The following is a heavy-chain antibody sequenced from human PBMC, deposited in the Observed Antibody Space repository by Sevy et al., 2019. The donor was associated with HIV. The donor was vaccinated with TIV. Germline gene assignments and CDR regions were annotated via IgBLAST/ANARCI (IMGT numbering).Heavy chain of an antibody. CDR1: GFTFSNYA. CDR3: AKDPWDYCGGDCLYHFDP. J-gene: IGHJ5*02. V-gene: IGHV3-23*01. D-gene: IGHD2-21*02. Sequence: GGSLRLSCAASGFTFSNYAMNWVRQVPGKGLEWVSGITDSGGGTFYADSVKGRFAISRDNSKNTLYLQMNSLSAEDTAVYYCAKDPWDYCGGDCLYHFDPWGQGTLVTVSS. CDR2: ITDSGGGT.